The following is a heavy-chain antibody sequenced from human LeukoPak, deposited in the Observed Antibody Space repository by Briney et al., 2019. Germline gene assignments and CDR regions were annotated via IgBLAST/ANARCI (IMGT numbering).Heavy chain of an antibody. V-gene: IGHV3-7*01. Sequence: PGGSLRLSCAASGFPFSTYWMSWVRQGPGKGLEWVASIQPDGGVRHYVDSVKGRFTISRDNAKNSPFLQMNSLRVEDTAVYYCARLFGGVTTFDYWGQGTLVTVSS. D-gene: IGHD4-17*01. CDR2: IQPDGGVR. CDR3: ARLFGGVTTFDY. CDR1: GFPFSTYW. J-gene: IGHJ4*02.